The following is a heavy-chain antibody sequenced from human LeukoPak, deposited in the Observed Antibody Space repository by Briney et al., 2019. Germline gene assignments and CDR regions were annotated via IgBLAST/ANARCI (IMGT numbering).Heavy chain of an antibody. J-gene: IGHJ3*02. CDR2: INSGGSII. CDR1: GFTFSIFE. CDR3: ASEGYGGNSDAFDS. D-gene: IGHD4-23*01. Sequence: GGSLRHSCAASGFTFSIFEMNYLRHAPGEALEWVSYINSGGSIIYYTDSVKGRFTISRDDAKNSLYLQMNSLRAEDTAVYYCASEGYGGNSDAFDSWGQGTMVTVSS. V-gene: IGHV3-48*03.